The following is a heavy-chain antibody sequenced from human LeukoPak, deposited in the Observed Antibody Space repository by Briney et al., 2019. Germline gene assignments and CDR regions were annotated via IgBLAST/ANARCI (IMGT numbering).Heavy chain of an antibody. D-gene: IGHD2-15*01. V-gene: IGHV1-2*02. CDR3: ARDQRGGSLIYSFDY. Sequence: GSVRVSCTASGYTFTGYYMHWVRQAPGQGLEWMGWIKPNSGGTNYAQTFKGRVTMTRDTSISTAYMELSRLRADDTAVYYCARDQRGGSLIYSFDYWGQGTLVTVSS. CDR2: IKPNSGGT. CDR1: GYTFTGYY. J-gene: IGHJ4*02.